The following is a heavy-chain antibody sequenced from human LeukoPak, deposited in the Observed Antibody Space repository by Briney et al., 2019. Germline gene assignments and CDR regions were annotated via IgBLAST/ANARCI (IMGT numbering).Heavy chain of an antibody. Sequence: ASVKVSCKASGYTFTSYYMHWVRQAPGQGLEWMGWINPNSGGTNYAQKFQGRVTMTRDTSISTAYMELSRLRSDDTAVYYCARVGCSGGSCPLDYWGQGTLVNVSS. CDR2: INPNSGGT. D-gene: IGHD2-15*01. V-gene: IGHV1-2*02. CDR1: GYTFTSYY. CDR3: ARVGCSGGSCPLDY. J-gene: IGHJ4*02.